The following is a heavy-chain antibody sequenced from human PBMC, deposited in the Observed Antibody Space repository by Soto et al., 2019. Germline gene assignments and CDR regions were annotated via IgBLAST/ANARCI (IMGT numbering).Heavy chain of an antibody. CDR3: TRELNSGLTIFDY. Sequence: QVQLVQSGAEVKKPGASVKVSCKASGYTFTDYYIHWVRQAPGQGLEWVGLFNPNSGVANYAPRFQGRVTMTRDPSISTAYMDLSSLRSDDAAMSYCTRELNSGLTIFDYWGQGTLVTVSS. D-gene: IGHD6-19*01. V-gene: IGHV1-2*02. CDR1: GYTFTDYY. J-gene: IGHJ4*02. CDR2: FNPNSGVA.